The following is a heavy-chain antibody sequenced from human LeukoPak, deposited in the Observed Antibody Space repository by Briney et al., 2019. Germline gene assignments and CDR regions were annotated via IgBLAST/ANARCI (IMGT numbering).Heavy chain of an antibody. Sequence: GGSLRLSCAASGFTFSTYGMYWVRQAPGKGLEYVSSISSNGNTYYANSVTGRFTISRDNPKNTLYLQMGSLRDEDLAVYYCARARVAAKSGYMDVWGTGTTVTISS. D-gene: IGHD2-15*01. CDR2: ISSNGNT. V-gene: IGHV3-64*01. CDR1: GFTFSTYG. CDR3: ARARVAAKSGYMDV. J-gene: IGHJ6*03.